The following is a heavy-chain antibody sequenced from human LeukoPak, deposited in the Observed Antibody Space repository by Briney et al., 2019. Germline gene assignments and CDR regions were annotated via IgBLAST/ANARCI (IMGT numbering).Heavy chain of an antibody. J-gene: IGHJ4*02. V-gene: IGHV3-9*01. Sequence: PGGSLRLSCAASGFTFDDYAMHWVRQAPGNGLEWVSGISWNSGSIGYADSVKGRFTISRDNAKNSLYLQMNSLRAEDTALYYCAKDIGSSGWYADYWGQGTLVTVSS. D-gene: IGHD6-19*01. CDR2: ISWNSGSI. CDR1: GFTFDDYA. CDR3: AKDIGSSGWYADY.